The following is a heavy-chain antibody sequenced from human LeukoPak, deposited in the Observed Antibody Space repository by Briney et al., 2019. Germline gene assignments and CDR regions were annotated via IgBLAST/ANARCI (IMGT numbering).Heavy chain of an antibody. CDR1: GGSISSYY. CDR2: IYYSGST. CDR3: ARGPSIVVVPTASHYCMVA. Sequence: PSETLSLTCAVSGGSISSYYWSWIRQPPGKGLEWIGYIYYSGSTNYNPSLKSRVTISVDPSKNQFSLKLSSVTAADTAVYYCARGPSIVVVPTASHYCMVAWGKGTTVTVSS. D-gene: IGHD2-2*01. J-gene: IGHJ6*03. V-gene: IGHV4-59*01.